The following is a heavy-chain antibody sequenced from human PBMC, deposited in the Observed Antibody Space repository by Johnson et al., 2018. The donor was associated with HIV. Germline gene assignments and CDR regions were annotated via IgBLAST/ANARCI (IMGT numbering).Heavy chain of an antibody. D-gene: IGHD3-10*01. V-gene: IGHV3-66*01. CDR2: IYSGGST. J-gene: IGHJ3*02. CDR3: GRDLYPFGPVQAFDI. CDR1: GFTVSSNY. Sequence: VQLVESGGGVVQPGRSLRLSCAASGFTVSSNYMSWVRQAPGKGLEWVSVIYSGGSTYYADSVKGRFTISRDNSKNTLYLQMNSLRAEDTAVYYCGRDLYPFGPVQAFDIWGQGTMVTVSS.